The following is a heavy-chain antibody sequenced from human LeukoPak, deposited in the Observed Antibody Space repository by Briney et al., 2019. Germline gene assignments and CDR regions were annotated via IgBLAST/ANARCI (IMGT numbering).Heavy chain of an antibody. CDR3: ARSGSYYENWFDP. J-gene: IGHJ5*02. D-gene: IGHD1-26*01. CDR1: GYTFTGYY. V-gene: IGHV1-2*02. Sequence: ASVKVSCKASGYTFTGYYIRWVRQAPGQGLEWMGWINPNSGGTNYAQKFQGRVTMTRDTSISTAYMELSRLRSDDTAVYYCARSGSYYENWFDPWGQGTLVTVSS. CDR2: INPNSGGT.